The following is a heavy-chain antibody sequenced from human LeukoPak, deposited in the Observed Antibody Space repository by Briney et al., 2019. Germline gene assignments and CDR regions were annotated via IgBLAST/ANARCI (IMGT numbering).Heavy chain of an antibody. V-gene: IGHV4-39*01. D-gene: IGHD6-19*01. CDR2: IYYSGST. CDR1: GGSISSSSYY. Sequence: SETLSLTCTVSGGSISSSSYYWGWIRQPPGKGLEWIGSIYYSGSTYYNPSLKSRVTISVDTSKNQFSLKLSSVTAADTAVYYCARHLSSGSYGGAFDYWGQGTLVTVSS. J-gene: IGHJ4*02. CDR3: ARHLSSGSYGGAFDY.